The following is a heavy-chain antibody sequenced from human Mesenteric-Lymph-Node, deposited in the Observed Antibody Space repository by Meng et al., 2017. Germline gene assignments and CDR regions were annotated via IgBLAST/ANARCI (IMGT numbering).Heavy chain of an antibody. J-gene: IGHJ4*02. V-gene: IGHV3-23*04. CDR1: GFTFSSSS. CDR3: AKLTSL. D-gene: IGHD3-16*01. Sequence: EVQLVESGGGLVQPGVSLRLSCAASGFTFSSSSMNWVRQAPGKGLEWVSTFAANNSTYYADSVKGRFTISRDNSKNTLYLQMNSLRAEDTAVYYCAKLTSLWGQGTLVTVSS. CDR2: FAANNST.